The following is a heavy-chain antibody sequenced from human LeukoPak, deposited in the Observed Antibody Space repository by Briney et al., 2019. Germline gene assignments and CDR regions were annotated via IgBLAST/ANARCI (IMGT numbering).Heavy chain of an antibody. D-gene: IGHD1-26*01. CDR2: IYYSGST. V-gene: IGHV4-59*08. CDR3: ARRRVGHYFDY. J-gene: IGHJ4*02. CDR1: GGSISSYY. Sequence: KPSETLSLTCTVSGGSISSYYWSWIRQPPGKGLEWIGYIYYSGSTNYNPSLKSRVTISVDTSKNQFSLKLSSVTAADTAVYYCARRRVGHYFDYWGQGTLVTVSS.